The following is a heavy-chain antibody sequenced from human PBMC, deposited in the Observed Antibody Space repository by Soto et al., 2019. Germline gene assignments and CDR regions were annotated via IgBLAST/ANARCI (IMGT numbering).Heavy chain of an antibody. CDR2: IYYSGST. V-gene: IGHV4-59*08. Sequence: SETLSLTCTVSGGSISSYYWSWIRQPPGKGLEWIGYIYYSGSTNYNPSLKSRVTISVDTSKNQFSLKLSSVTAADTAVYYCATHHQKGVYAIWGQGTLVTVSS. CDR1: GGSISSYY. CDR3: ATHHQKGVYAI. J-gene: IGHJ4*02. D-gene: IGHD2-8*01.